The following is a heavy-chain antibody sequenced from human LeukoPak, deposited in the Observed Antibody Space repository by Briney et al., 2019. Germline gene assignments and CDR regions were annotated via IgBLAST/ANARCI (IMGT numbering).Heavy chain of an antibody. CDR2: IKQDGSEK. CDR3: ARGRRSWYQDYFDY. J-gene: IGHJ4*02. Sequence: GGSLRLSCAASGFTFSSYWMSWVRQAPGKGLEWVANIKQDGSEKYYVDSVKGRFTISRDNAKNSLYLQMNSLRAEDTAVYYCARGRRSWYQDYFDYWGQGTLVTVSS. V-gene: IGHV3-7*05. D-gene: IGHD6-13*01. CDR1: GFTFSSYW.